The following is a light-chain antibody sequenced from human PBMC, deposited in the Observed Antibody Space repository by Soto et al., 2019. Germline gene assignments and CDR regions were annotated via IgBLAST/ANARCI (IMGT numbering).Light chain of an antibody. CDR1: SSDIGAYNY. CDR3: SSFTTTSTVL. V-gene: IGLV2-14*01. J-gene: IGLJ2*01. Sequence: QSVLTQPASLSGTLGQSITISCTGTSSDIGAYNYVSWYQQHPGKAPKVMIFEVSMRPSGVSNRFSGSKSGNMASLTISGLQAEDEGDYYCSSFTTTSTVLLGGGTKLTVL. CDR2: EVS.